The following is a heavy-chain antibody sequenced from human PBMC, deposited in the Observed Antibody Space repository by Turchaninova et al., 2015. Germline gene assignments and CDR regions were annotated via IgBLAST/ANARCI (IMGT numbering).Heavy chain of an antibody. V-gene: IGHV1-69*06. Sequence: QVQLVQSGAEVKKPGSSVKVSCKASGGTFSSYAISWVRQAPGQGLEWMGGGSPIFGTENDAPKVQGRGTIPADKSTSKAYMELGSLRSEDTAVYYCAGHFWSGPYYYYYYMDVWGKGTTVTVSS. CDR3: AGHFWSGPYYYYYYMDV. D-gene: IGHD3-3*02. CDR1: GGTFSSYA. CDR2: GSPIFGTE. J-gene: IGHJ6*03.